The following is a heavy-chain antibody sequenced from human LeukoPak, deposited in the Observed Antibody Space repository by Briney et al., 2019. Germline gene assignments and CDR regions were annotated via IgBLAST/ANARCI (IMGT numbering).Heavy chain of an antibody. J-gene: IGHJ6*03. Sequence: GRSLRLSCAASGFTFSSYSMNWVRQAPGKGLEWVSSISSSSSYIYYADSVKGRFTISRDNAKNSLYLQMNNLRAEDTAVYYCAREGYYYDSSGYPYYYYYMDVWGKGTTVTVSS. CDR3: AREGYYYDSSGYPYYYYYMDV. CDR1: GFTFSSYS. V-gene: IGHV3-21*01. CDR2: ISSSSSYI. D-gene: IGHD3-22*01.